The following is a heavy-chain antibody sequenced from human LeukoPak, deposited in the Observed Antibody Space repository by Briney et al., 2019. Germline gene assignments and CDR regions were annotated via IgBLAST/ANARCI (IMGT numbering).Heavy chain of an antibody. CDR3: AREAGPATVTSNWGFDY. CDR2: TSYDVSNK. D-gene: IGHD4-17*01. Sequence: PGGSLRLSCAASGFTFSTYAMNWVRQAPGKGLEWVAVTSYDVSNKSYADSVKGRFTISRDNSKNTLYLQMNSLRVEDTAVYYCAREAGPATVTSNWGFDYWGQGTLVTVSS. J-gene: IGHJ4*02. V-gene: IGHV3-30-3*01. CDR1: GFTFSTYA.